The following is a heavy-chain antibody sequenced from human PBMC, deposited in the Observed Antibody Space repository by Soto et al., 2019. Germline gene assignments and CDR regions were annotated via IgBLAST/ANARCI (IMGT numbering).Heavy chain of an antibody. CDR3: ARADYYSGSTNYYYYGMDV. Sequence: PSETLSLTCAVYGGSFSGYYWSWIRQPPGKGLEWIGEINHSGSTNYNPSLKSRVTISVGTSKNQFSLKLSSVTAADTAVYYCARADYYSGSTNYYYYGMDVWGQGTTVTVS. CDR2: INHSGST. J-gene: IGHJ6*02. CDR1: GGSFSGYY. V-gene: IGHV4-34*01. D-gene: IGHD1-26*01.